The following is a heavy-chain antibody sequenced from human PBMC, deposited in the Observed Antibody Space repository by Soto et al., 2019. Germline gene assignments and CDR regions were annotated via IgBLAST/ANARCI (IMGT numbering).Heavy chain of an antibody. Sequence: QVRLEESGPGLVKPSETLSLICSVSGGSVNNADYFWSWIRHHPENGLEWIGYIYYSGSTRYNPSFKTRATLSIDTSKNQFSLRLNSVTGADTAVYFCARDADYGGSRGGMDVWGRGTTVTVSS. CDR1: GGSVNNADYF. D-gene: IGHD4-17*01. CDR2: IYYSGST. V-gene: IGHV4-31*03. CDR3: ARDADYGGSRGGMDV. J-gene: IGHJ6*02.